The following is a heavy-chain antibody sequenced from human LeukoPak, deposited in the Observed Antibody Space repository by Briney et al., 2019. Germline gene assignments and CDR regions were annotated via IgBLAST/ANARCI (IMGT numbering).Heavy chain of an antibody. Sequence: GASVKVSCKVSGYTLTELSMHWVRQAPGKGLEWMGGFDPEDGETIYAQKFQGRVTITRDTSASTAYMELSSLRSEDTAVYYCARSVDTAIDFDYWGQGTLVTVSS. CDR2: FDPEDGET. V-gene: IGHV1-24*01. CDR1: GYTLTELS. D-gene: IGHD5-18*01. J-gene: IGHJ4*02. CDR3: ARSVDTAIDFDY.